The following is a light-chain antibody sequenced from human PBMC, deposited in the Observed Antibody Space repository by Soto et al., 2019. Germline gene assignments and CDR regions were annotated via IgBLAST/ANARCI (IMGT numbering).Light chain of an antibody. CDR1: QDIGIE. J-gene: IGKJ2*01. V-gene: IGKV1-6*01. Sequence: ATQMTQSPSSVSASVGDTVTITCRASQDIGIELAWYQQKTGKAPQLLVFAASSLQTGVPARFSGSGSGTRFSLTIRSLQPEDFATYLCLQDKIYPYTFGQGTRLDFK. CDR2: AAS. CDR3: LQDKIYPYT.